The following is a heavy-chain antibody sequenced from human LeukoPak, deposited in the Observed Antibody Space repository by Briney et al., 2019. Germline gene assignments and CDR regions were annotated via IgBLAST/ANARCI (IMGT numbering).Heavy chain of an antibody. CDR3: ARRGFEGDSSGYYA. Sequence: SETLSLTCTVSGGSISSYYWSWIRQPPGKGLEWIGYIYYSGSTNYNPSLKSRVTISVDTSKNQFSLKLSSVTAADTAVYYCARRGFEGDSSGYYAWGQGTLVTVSS. D-gene: IGHD3-22*01. CDR1: GGSISSYY. J-gene: IGHJ4*02. CDR2: IYYSGST. V-gene: IGHV4-59*08.